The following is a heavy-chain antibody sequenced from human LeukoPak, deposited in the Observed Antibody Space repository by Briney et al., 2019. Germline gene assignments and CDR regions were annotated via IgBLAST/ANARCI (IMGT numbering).Heavy chain of an antibody. CDR2: ISGSGGST. CDR1: GFTFSSYA. J-gene: IGHJ4*02. D-gene: IGHD1-26*01. CDR3: AKGNEWELLRYFDY. V-gene: IGHV3-23*01. Sequence: PGGSLRLSCAASGFTFSSYAISWVRQAPGKGLEWVSAISGSGGSTYYADSVKGRFTISRDNSKNTLYLQMNSLRAEGTAVYYCAKGNEWELLRYFDYWGQGTLVTVSS.